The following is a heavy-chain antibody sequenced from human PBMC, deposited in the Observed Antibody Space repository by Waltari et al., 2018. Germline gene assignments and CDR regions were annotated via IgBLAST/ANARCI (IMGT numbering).Heavy chain of an antibody. CDR3: ARSARTQWFGELYAFDP. Sequence: QVQLVQSGAEVKKPGASVKVSCKASGYTFTSYGISWVGQAPGQGLEWMGWISAYNGNTNYAQKLQGRVTMTTDTSTSTAYMELRSLRSDDTAVYYCARSARTQWFGELYAFDPWGQGTLVTVSS. CDR2: ISAYNGNT. CDR1: GYTFTSYG. D-gene: IGHD3-10*01. J-gene: IGHJ5*02. V-gene: IGHV1-18*04.